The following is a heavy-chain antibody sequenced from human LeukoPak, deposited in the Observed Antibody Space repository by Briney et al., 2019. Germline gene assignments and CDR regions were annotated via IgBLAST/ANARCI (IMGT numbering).Heavy chain of an antibody. V-gene: IGHV3-73*01. CDR2: IRSKANSYAT. D-gene: IGHD1-26*01. J-gene: IGHJ4*02. CDR3: TGRGIVATHTDY. CDR1: GFTFSGSA. Sequence: PGGSLRLSCAASGFTFSGSAMHWVRQASGKGLEWVGRIRSKANSYATAYAASVKGRFTISRDDSKNTAYLQINSLKTEDTAVYYCTGRGIVATHTDYWGQGTLVTVSS.